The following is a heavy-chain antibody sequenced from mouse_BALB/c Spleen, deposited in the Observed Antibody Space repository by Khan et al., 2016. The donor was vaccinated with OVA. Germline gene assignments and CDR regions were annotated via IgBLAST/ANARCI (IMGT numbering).Heavy chain of an antibody. Sequence: DMQLQESGPGLVKPSQSLSLTCTVTGYSITSDYAWNWIRQFPGNKLEWMGYISYSGSTSKKPSLKSRISITRDTSKNQFFLQLNSVTTEDTATYYCVRGRAYWGQGTLVTVSA. V-gene: IGHV3-2*02. CDR3: VRGRAY. J-gene: IGHJ3*01. CDR1: GYSITSDYA. CDR2: ISYSGST.